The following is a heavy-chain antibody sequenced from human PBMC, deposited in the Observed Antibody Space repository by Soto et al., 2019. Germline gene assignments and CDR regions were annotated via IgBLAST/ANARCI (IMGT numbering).Heavy chain of an antibody. Sequence: GGSLRLSCTVCGFAFNNYGTNWVRQAPGQGLEWVSSISKSDYTYYSDSVKGRFTISRDNAKNSVSLQMNTLRVEDTAVYYCAREDSIIIPAVSDFWGQGTLVTVSS. CDR2: ISKSDYT. V-gene: IGHV3-21*01. CDR3: AREDSIIIPAVSDF. D-gene: IGHD2-2*01. CDR1: GFAFNNYG. J-gene: IGHJ4*02.